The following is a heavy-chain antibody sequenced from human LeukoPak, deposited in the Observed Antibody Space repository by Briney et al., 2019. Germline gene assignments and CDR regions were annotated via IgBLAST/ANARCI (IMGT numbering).Heavy chain of an antibody. CDR2: IIPILGIA. Sequence: ASVKVSCKASGGTFSSYAISWARQAPGQGLEWMGRIIPILGIANYAQKFQGRVTITADKSTSTAYMELSSLRSEDTAVYYCASSLDYGDSDYYYYYGMDVWGQGTTVTVSS. CDR3: ASSLDYGDSDYYYYYGMDV. J-gene: IGHJ6*02. V-gene: IGHV1-69*04. D-gene: IGHD4-17*01. CDR1: GGTFSSYA.